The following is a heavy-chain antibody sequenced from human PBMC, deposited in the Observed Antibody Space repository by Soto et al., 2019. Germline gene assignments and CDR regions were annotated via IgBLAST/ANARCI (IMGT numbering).Heavy chain of an antibody. V-gene: IGHV6-1*01. CDR2: TYYRSKWYN. CDR3: ARERGVLSEAFDI. CDR1: GDSVSSNSAA. Sequence: PXQTLSLTCAISGDSVSSNSAAWNLLRQSPSRGLEWLGRTYYRSKWYNDYVVSVKSRITINPDTSKNQFSLQLNSVTPEDTAVYYCARERGVLSEAFDIWGQGTVVTVSS. J-gene: IGHJ3*02. D-gene: IGHD3-10*01.